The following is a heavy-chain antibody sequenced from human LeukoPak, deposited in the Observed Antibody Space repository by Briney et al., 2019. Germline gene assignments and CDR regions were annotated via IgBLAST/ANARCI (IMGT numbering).Heavy chain of an antibody. CDR3: ARVEGNWFDP. CDR2: IYYSGST. CDR1: GGPISSYY. V-gene: IGHV4-59*01. J-gene: IGHJ5*02. Sequence: SETLFLTCSVPGGPISSYYWTWIRQPPAKELEWIGYIYYSGSTNYNPSLKSRVTISVDTSKNQFSLKLSSVTAADTAVYYCARVEGNWFDPWGQGTLVTVSS.